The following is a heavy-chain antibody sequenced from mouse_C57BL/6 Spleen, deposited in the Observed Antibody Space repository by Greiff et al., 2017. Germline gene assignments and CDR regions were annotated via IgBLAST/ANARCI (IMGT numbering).Heavy chain of an antibody. CDR1: GYAFSSSW. CDR2: IYPGDGDT. V-gene: IGHV1-82*01. J-gene: IGHJ1*03. CDR3: ATTVLPYWYFDV. Sequence: QVQLKESGPELVKPGASVKISCKASGYAFSSSWMNWVKQRPGKGLEWIGRIYPGDGDTNYNGKFKGKATLTADKSSSTAYMQLSSLTSEDSAVYFCATTVLPYWYFDVWGTGTTVTVSS. D-gene: IGHD1-1*01.